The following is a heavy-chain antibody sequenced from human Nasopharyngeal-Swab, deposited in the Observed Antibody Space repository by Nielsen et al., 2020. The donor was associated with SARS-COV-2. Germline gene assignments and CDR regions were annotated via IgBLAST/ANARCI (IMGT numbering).Heavy chain of an antibody. CDR1: GGSISSNTW. V-gene: IGHV4-4*02. Sequence: GSLRLSCAVSGGSISSNTWWGWVRQTPGMGLEWIGEIIHSGGTNYNPALKSRVTISVDKSKNQLSLEVTSVTAADTAVYYCSRHYYHYMDIWGKGTTVTVSS. J-gene: IGHJ6*03. CDR3: SRHYYHYMDI. CDR2: IIHSGGT.